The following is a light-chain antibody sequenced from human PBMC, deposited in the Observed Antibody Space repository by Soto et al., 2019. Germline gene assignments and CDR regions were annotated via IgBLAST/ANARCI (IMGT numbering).Light chain of an antibody. CDR1: QTVSNSY. CDR2: GAS. CDR3: QHYGASPYT. V-gene: IGKV3-20*01. J-gene: IGKJ2*01. Sequence: EIVLTQSPGTLSLSPGERATLSCRASQTVSNSYLAWYQHKPGQAPRLLIYGASTRATGIPDRFSGSESGTDFTLTISRLEPEDFAVCYCQHYGASPYTFGQGTKLEIK.